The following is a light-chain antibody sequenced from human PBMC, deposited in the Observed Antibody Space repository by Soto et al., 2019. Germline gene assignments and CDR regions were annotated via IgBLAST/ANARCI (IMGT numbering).Light chain of an antibody. CDR2: EVS. CDR1: SSDVGGYNY. V-gene: IGLV2-14*01. Sequence: QSALTQPASVSGSPGQSITISCTGTSSDVGGYNYVSWYQQHPGKAPKLMIYEVSNRPSGVSNPFSGSKSGNTASLTISGLQAEDEADYYCSSYTSSSTPVFGGGTKLTVL. CDR3: SSYTSSSTPV. J-gene: IGLJ2*01.